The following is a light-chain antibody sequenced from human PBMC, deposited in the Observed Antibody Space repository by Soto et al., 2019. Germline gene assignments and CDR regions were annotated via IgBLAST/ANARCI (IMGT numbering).Light chain of an antibody. CDR3: TSYAGGNNV. CDR2: EVN. CDR1: SSDVGGYNY. Sequence: SVLTQPPSASGSPGQSVTISCTGTSSDVGGYNYVSWYPQHPGKVPKLMVYEVNKRPSGVPDRFSGSKSGNTASLTISGLQAEDEADYYCTSYAGGNNVFGTGTKLTVL. J-gene: IGLJ1*01. V-gene: IGLV2-8*01.